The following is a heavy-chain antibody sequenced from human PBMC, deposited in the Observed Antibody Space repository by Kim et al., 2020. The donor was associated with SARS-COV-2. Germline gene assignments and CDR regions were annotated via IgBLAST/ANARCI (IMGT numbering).Heavy chain of an antibody. J-gene: IGHJ6*02. V-gene: IGHV3-74*01. Sequence: GGSLRLSCAASGFTFSSFWMHWVRQAPGTGLMWVSRINNVGSATIYADSVKGRFTISRDNAKSTLYLQMNSLGVEDTAVYYCVRGSGNFGYGMGVWGQGTTVTVSS. CDR3: VRGSGNFGYGMGV. CDR1: GFTFSSFW. D-gene: IGHD3-3*01. CDR2: INNVGSAT.